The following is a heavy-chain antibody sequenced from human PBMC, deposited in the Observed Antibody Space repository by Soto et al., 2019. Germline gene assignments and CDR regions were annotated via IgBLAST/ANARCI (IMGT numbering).Heavy chain of an antibody. CDR1: GYTFTGYY. D-gene: IGHD2-2*01. J-gene: IGHJ4*02. V-gene: IGHV1-2*02. Sequence: ASVEVSGKASGYTFTGYYIHWVRQAPGQGLEWMGWINPNSGGTNYAQKFQGRVTMTRDTSISTAYMELSRLRSDDTAVYYCARWAVVPAAKYYFDSWGQGTQVTVSS. CDR2: INPNSGGT. CDR3: ARWAVVPAAKYYFDS.